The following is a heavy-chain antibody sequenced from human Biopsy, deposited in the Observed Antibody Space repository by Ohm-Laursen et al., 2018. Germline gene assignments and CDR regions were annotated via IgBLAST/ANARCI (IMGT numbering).Heavy chain of an antibody. J-gene: IGHJ6*02. V-gene: IGHV3-30*18. D-gene: IGHD5/OR15-5a*01. Sequence: SLRLSCAASGFTFRTYGMHWVRLAPGKGLEWVAVISYDQITKHYADSVRGRFTISRDNSKNTLYLQVNSLRAEDTAVYCCAKDLSVYYYYGIDVWGQGTTVTVSS. CDR3: AKDLSVYYYYGIDV. CDR1: GFTFRTYG. CDR2: ISYDQITK.